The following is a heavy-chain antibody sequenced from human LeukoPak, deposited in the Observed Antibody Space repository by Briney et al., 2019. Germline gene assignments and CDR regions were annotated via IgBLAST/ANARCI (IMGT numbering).Heavy chain of an antibody. V-gene: IGHV3-48*04. CDR2: ISTSSRST. J-gene: IGHJ4*02. D-gene: IGHD5-12*01. CDR3: ASGGNAGY. Sequence: PGGSLRLSCTASGFTFSGFSMHWVRQAPGKGLEWLSYISTSSRSTYYADSVKGRFTISRDNAKNTLYLQMNSLRGEDTAVYHCASGGNAGYWGQGTLVTVSS. CDR1: GFTFSGFS.